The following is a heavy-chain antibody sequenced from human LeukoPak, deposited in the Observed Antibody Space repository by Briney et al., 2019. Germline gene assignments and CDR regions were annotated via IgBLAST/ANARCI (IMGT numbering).Heavy chain of an antibody. Sequence: ASVKVSCKASGGTFSSYAISWVRQAPGQGLEWMGWISAYNGNTNYAQKLQGRVTMTTDTSTSTAYMELRSLRSDDTAVYYCATSSSSRHYYYYMDVWGKGTTVTVSS. J-gene: IGHJ6*03. CDR3: ATSSSSRHYYYYMDV. V-gene: IGHV1-18*01. D-gene: IGHD6-6*01. CDR1: GGTFSSYA. CDR2: ISAYNGNT.